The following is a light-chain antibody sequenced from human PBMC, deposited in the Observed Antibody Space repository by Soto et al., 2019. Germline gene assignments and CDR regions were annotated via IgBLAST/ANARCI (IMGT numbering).Light chain of an antibody. J-gene: IGKJ2*01. CDR1: QSVASSY. CDR2: SAS. CDR3: HQYSGPPYT. Sequence: EVVLTQSPGTLSLSPGERVTLSCRASQSVASSYLAWYQQKPGRAPRLLFYSASSRATGIPDRFSGSGSGTDFTLTISRLEPEDFAVYYCHQYSGPPYTVGQGTKLEIK. V-gene: IGKV3-20*01.